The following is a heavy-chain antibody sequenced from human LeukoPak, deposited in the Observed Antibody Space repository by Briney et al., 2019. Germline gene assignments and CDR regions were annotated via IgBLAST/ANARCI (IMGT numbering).Heavy chain of an antibody. CDR1: GGSISHDY. V-gene: IGHV4-59*01. Sequence: SETLSLTCTVSGGSISHDYWSWIRQPPDKTLEWIGYISYSGSTNYNPSLKSRVTMSVDTSKNQMSLKLSSVTAADTAVYYCARVTEWNDFDYWGQGSLGTVS. CDR3: ARVTEWNDFDY. J-gene: IGHJ4*02. D-gene: IGHD1-1*01. CDR2: ISYSGST.